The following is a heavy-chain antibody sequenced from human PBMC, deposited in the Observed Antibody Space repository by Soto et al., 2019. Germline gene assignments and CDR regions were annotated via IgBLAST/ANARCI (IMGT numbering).Heavy chain of an antibody. CDR1: GFTFSSYS. D-gene: IGHD2-2*01. J-gene: IGHJ6*02. CDR3: ARERGYCSSTSCYALHYYYGMDV. V-gene: IGHV3-48*02. Sequence: HPGGSLRLSCAASGFTFSSYSMNWVRQAPGKGLEWVSYISSSSSTIYYADSVKGRFTISRDNAKNSLYLQMNSLRDEDTAVYYCARERGYCSSTSCYALHYYYGMDVWGQGTTVTVSS. CDR2: ISSSSSTI.